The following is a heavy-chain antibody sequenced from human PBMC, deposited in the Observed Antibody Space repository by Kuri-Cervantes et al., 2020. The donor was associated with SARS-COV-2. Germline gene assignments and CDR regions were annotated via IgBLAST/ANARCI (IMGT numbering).Heavy chain of an antibody. J-gene: IGHJ4*02. D-gene: IGHD2-2*01. CDR2: ISGSGGST. V-gene: IGHV3-23*01. CDR3: GKEVVPAATPGAGHFDY. CDR1: GFTSSSDA. Sequence: GESLKISCAAPGFTSSSDAMRWVRQAPGKGLEWVSAISGSGGSTYYADSVKGRFTISRDNSKNTLYLQINSLRAEDTAVCYCGKEVVPAATPGAGHFDYWGQGTLVTVSS.